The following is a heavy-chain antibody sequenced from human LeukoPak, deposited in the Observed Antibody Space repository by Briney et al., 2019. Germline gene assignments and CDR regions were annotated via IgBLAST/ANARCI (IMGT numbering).Heavy chain of an antibody. Sequence: SETLSLTCTVSGGSISSYYWSWIRQPPGKGLVWIGYIYYSGSTNYNPSLKSRVTISVDTSKNQFSLKLSSVTAADTAVYYCARAGDFWSGYYPDYWGQGTLVTVSS. J-gene: IGHJ4*02. D-gene: IGHD3-3*01. CDR3: ARAGDFWSGYYPDY. CDR1: GGSISSYY. V-gene: IGHV4-59*01. CDR2: IYYSGST.